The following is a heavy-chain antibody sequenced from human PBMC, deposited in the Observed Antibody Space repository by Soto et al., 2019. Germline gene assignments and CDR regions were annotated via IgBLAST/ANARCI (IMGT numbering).Heavy chain of an antibody. CDR1: GFTFSSYV. CDR2: VHYDGTKK. J-gene: IGHJ6*02. CDR3: ARETSYDFWSGPQTMDV. D-gene: IGHD3-3*01. Sequence: QVQLVESGGGVVQPGTSLRLSCAPSGFTFSSYVMHWVRQAPGTGLEWVAVVHYDGTKKYYADSVRGRFTISRDNSDNSLYLQMNSLRPDDTAVYFCARETSYDFWSGPQTMDVWGQGTTVTVSS. V-gene: IGHV3-33*01.